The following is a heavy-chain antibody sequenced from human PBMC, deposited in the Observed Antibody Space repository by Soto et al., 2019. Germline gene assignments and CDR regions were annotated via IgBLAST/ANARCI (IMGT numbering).Heavy chain of an antibody. CDR1: GFTFSSYG. Sequence: GSLRLSCTASGFTFSSYGMHWVRQAPGKGLEWVAVISYDGSNKYYADSVKGRFTISRDNSKNSLYLQMNSLRDEDTAVYYCARDRLGNYGDYNGMDVWGQGTTVTVSS. CDR3: ARDRLGNYGDYNGMDV. J-gene: IGHJ6*02. V-gene: IGHV3-30*03. CDR2: ISYDGSNK. D-gene: IGHD4-17*01.